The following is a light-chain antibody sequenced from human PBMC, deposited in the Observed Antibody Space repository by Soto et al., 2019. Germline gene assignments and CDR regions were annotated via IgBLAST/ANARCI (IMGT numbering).Light chain of an antibody. V-gene: IGKV1-39*01. J-gene: IGKJ1*01. CDR2: AVF. CDR1: QHISTY. CDR3: QQSHATPRT. Sequence: IPMTQSPSSLTASVGDTVTITCRASQHISTYLNWYQQKVGEAPKLLIFAVFNLHTGVPSRFAGVGSGTDFTLTLSSLQPEDFATYYCQQSHATPRTFGQGTKVEVK.